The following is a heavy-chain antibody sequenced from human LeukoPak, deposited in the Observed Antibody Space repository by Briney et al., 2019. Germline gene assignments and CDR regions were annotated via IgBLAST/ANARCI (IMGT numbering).Heavy chain of an antibody. CDR2: ISGSGGST. J-gene: IGHJ4*02. CDR1: GFTFSSYA. Sequence: PGGSLRLSCAASGFTFSSYAMSWVRQAPGKGLEWVSAISGSGGSTYYADSVKGRFTISRDNSKNMVYLQMNSLRAEDTAVYYCARDAQDTAMVKWSFDYWGQGTLVTVSS. D-gene: IGHD5-18*01. CDR3: ARDAQDTAMVKWSFDY. V-gene: IGHV3-23*01.